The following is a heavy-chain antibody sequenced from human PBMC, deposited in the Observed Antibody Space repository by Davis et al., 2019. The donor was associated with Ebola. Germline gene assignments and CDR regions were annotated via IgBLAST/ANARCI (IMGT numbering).Heavy chain of an antibody. CDR1: GGSISSYY. Sequence: PSETLSLTCTVSGGSISSYYWSWIRQPPGKGLEWIGYIYYSGSTNYNPSLKSRVTISVDTSKNQFSLKLSSVTAADTAVYYCARLGGQWLVQQYFQHWGQGTLVTVSS. V-gene: IGHV4-59*08. D-gene: IGHD6-19*01. J-gene: IGHJ1*01. CDR3: ARLGGQWLVQQYFQH. CDR2: IYYSGST.